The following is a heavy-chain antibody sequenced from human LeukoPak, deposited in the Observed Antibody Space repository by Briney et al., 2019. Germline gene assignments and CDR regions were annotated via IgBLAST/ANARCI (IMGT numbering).Heavy chain of an antibody. D-gene: IGHD5-24*01. CDR2: INPSGGST. CDR3: ARIRDGYNDAYDL. Sequence: GASVKVSCKASGYTFTSYYMHWVRQAPGQGLEWMGIINPSGGSTSYAQKFQGRVTLTRDTSTSTVYMELSSLRSEDTAIYYCARIRDGYNDAYDLWGQGTVVTVPS. CDR1: GYTFTSYY. J-gene: IGHJ3*01. V-gene: IGHV1-46*01.